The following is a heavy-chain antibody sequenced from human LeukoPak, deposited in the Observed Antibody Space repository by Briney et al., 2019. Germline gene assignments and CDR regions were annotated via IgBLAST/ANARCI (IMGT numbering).Heavy chain of an antibody. CDR1: GFTFAEYA. CDR3: SKGWGDY. D-gene: IGHD6-19*01. CDR2: IRTEASGGTT. J-gene: IGHJ4*02. Sequence: GRSLRLSCSTSGFTFAEYAMSWFRQAPGKGLESVGFIRTEASGGTTEHVASVKGRFTLSRDDSEGLAYLQMTSLKIEDTAVYYCSKGWGDYWGRGTPVTVSS. V-gene: IGHV3-49*03.